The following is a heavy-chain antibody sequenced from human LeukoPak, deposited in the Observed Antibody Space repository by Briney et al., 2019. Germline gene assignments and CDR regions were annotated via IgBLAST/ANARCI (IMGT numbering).Heavy chain of an antibody. V-gene: IGHV4-38-2*02. CDR1: GYSISSGYY. D-gene: IGHD1-26*01. Sequence: ESSETLSLSCGVSGYSISSGYYWGWIRQPPGKGLEWIGSIYHSGSTYYNPSLKSRVTISVDTSKNQFSLKLSSVTAADTAVYYCARDRAASGTLLGTGFWAQGTLVTVSS. J-gene: IGHJ4*02. CDR2: IYHSGST. CDR3: ARDRAASGTLLGTGF.